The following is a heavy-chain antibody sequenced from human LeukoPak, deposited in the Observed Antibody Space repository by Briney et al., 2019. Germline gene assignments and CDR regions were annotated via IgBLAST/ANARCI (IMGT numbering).Heavy chain of an antibody. Sequence: GGSLRLSCAASGFTFSSYDMHWVRQATGKGLEWVSAIGTAGDTYYPGSVKGRFTISRENAKNSLYLQMNSLRAEDTAVYYCAREPSVTTTTYYYGMGVWGQGTTVTVSS. CDR3: AREPSVTTTTYYYGMGV. V-gene: IGHV3-13*01. J-gene: IGHJ6*02. CDR2: IGTAGDT. D-gene: IGHD4-17*01. CDR1: GFTFSSYD.